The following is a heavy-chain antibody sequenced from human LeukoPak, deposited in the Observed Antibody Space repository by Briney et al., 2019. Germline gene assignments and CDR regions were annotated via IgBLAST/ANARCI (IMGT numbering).Heavy chain of an antibody. CDR3: ARDPGSDCSGGSCYWKDYYYGMDV. CDR1: GYTFTGYY. CDR2: INPNSGGT. V-gene: IGHV1-2*02. D-gene: IGHD2-15*01. J-gene: IGHJ6*02. Sequence: ASVKVSCKASGYTFTGYYMHWVRQAPGQGLEWMGFINPNSGGTNYAQKFQGRVTMTRDTSISTAYMELSRLRSDDTAVYYCARDPGSDCSGGSCYWKDYYYGMDVWGQGTTVTVSS.